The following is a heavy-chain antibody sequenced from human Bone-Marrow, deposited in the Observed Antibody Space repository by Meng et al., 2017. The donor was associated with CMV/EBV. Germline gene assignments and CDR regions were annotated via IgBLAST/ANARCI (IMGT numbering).Heavy chain of an antibody. D-gene: IGHD6-19*01. CDR2: ISSSSSYI. Sequence: GESLKISCAASGFTFSSYSMNWVRQAPGKGLEWVSSISSSSSYIYYADSVKGRFTISRDNAKNSLYLQMNSLRAEDTAVYYCARDSGAGWYVDYWGQGTLVTVSS. CDR3: ARDSGAGWYVDY. J-gene: IGHJ4*02. V-gene: IGHV3-21*01. CDR1: GFTFSSYS.